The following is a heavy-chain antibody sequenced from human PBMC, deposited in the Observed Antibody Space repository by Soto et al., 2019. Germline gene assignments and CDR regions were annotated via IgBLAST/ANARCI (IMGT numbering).Heavy chain of an antibody. CDR1: GYTFTSYG. CDR2: ISAYNGNT. V-gene: IGHV1-18*04. D-gene: IGHD2-2*02. Sequence: ASVKVSCKASGYTFTSYGISWVRQAPGQGLEWMGWISAYNGNTNYAQKLQGRVTMTTDTSTSTAYMELRSLRSDDTAVYYCARFCHCGNTSCYILGPHYYGMDVWGQGTTVTVSS. J-gene: IGHJ6*02. CDR3: ARFCHCGNTSCYILGPHYYGMDV.